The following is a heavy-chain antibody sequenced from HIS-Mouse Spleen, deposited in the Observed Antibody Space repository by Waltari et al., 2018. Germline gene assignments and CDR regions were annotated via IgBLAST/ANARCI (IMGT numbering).Heavy chain of an antibody. V-gene: IGHV3-30*18. CDR1: GFTFSSSG. Sequence: QVQLVESGGGVVQPGRSLRLSCAASGFTFSSSGMHWVGTAPGKGLEWVAVISYDGSNKYYADSVKGRFTISRDNSKNTLYLQMNSLRAEDTAVYYCAKEYSSSHNWFDPWGQGTLVTVSS. CDR3: AKEYSSSHNWFDP. D-gene: IGHD6-13*01. CDR2: ISYDGSNK. J-gene: IGHJ5*02.